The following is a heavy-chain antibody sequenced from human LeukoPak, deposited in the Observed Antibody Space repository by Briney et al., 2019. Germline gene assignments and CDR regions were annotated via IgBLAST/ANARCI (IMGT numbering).Heavy chain of an antibody. V-gene: IGHV7-4-1*02. CDR3: ARQGPGYCGSTSCYGVDY. CDR2: INTNTGNP. CDR1: GYTFTSYA. D-gene: IGHD2-2*01. J-gene: IGHJ4*02. Sequence: GASVKVSCKASGYTFTSYAMGWVRQAPGHGLEWMGWINTNTGNPTYAQGFTGRFVFSLDTSVSTAYLQISSLKAEDTAVYYCARQGPGYCGSTSCYGVDYWGQGSLVTVSS.